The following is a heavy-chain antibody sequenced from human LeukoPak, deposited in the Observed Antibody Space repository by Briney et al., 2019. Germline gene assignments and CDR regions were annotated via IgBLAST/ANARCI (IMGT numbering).Heavy chain of an antibody. CDR1: GYTFTSYG. CDR3: ARDISSSWYYYYYGMDV. CDR2: ISAYNGNT. D-gene: IGHD6-13*01. V-gene: IGHV1-18*01. J-gene: IGHJ6*02. Sequence: GASVKVSCKASGYTFTSYGISWVRQAPGQGLEWMGWISAYNGNTNYAQELRGRVTMTTDTSTSTAYMELRSLRSDDTAVYYCARDISSSWYYYYYGMDVWGQGTTVTVSS.